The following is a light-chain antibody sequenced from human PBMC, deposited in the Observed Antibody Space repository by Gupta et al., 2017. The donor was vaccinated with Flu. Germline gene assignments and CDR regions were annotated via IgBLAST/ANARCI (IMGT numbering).Light chain of an antibody. Sequence: SSLSASVGDRVTITCRASQSISRYLNWYQQKPGKGPKLLIYAASSLQSGVPSRFSGSGSGTDFTLTISSRQLEDSAHYYCQQSYSTPVLTFGHGTKVEIK. CDR3: QQSYSTPVLT. CDR1: QSISRY. V-gene: IGKV1-39*01. CDR2: AAS. J-gene: IGKJ3*01.